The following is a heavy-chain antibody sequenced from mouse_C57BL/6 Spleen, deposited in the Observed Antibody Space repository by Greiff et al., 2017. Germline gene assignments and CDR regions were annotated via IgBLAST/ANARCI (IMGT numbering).Heavy chain of an antibody. CDR3: ARDRYRMMVTTVFDY. CDR2: ISDGGSYT. J-gene: IGHJ2*01. CDR1: GFTFSSYA. D-gene: IGHD2-3*01. V-gene: IGHV5-4*01. Sequence: VQLKESGGGLVKPGGSLKLSCAASGFTFSSYAMSWVRQTPEKRLEWVATISDGGSYTYYPDNVKGRFTISRDNAKNNLYLQMSHLKSEDTAMYYSARDRYRMMVTTVFDYWGQGTTLTVSS.